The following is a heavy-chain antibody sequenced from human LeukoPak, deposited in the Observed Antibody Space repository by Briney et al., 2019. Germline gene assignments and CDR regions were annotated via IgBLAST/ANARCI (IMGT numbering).Heavy chain of an antibody. D-gene: IGHD1-26*01. CDR2: MNPNSGNT. CDR1: GYTFTSYD. J-gene: IGHJ4*02. V-gene: IGHV1-8*01. CDR3: ARGASGSYYEAYYFDY. Sequence: ASVKVSCKASGYTFTSYDINWVRQATGQGLEWMGWMNPNSGNTGYAQKFQGRVTMTRNTSISTAYMERSSLRSEDTAVYYCARGASGSYYEAYYFDYWGQGTLVTVSS.